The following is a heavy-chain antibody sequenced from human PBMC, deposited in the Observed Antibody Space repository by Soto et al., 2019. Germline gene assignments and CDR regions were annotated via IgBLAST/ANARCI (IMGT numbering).Heavy chain of an antibody. V-gene: IGHV1-2*02. Sequence: ASVKVSCKASGYTFTGHYVHWVRQAPEQGPEWMGEIGPESGATRYAQKFRGRVTMTMDSSITTVYMELKNLSPDDTAVYYCGRGRSGQIVVFYWGQGTPVTVSS. D-gene: IGHD3-3*01. CDR3: GRGRSGQIVVFY. CDR1: GYTFTGHY. J-gene: IGHJ4*02. CDR2: IGPESGAT.